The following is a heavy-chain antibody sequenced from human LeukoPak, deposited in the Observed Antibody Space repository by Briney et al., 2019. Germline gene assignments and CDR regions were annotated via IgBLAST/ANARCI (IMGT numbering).Heavy chain of an antibody. CDR2: IIPIFGTA. Sequence: SVKVSCKASGGTFISYAISWVRQAPGQGLEWMGGIIPIFGTANYAQKFQGRVTITTDESTSTAYMELSILISEDTAVYYCARDPPVEMATIGDYWGQGTLVTVSP. D-gene: IGHD5-24*01. V-gene: IGHV1-69*05. CDR3: ARDPPVEMATIGDY. J-gene: IGHJ4*02. CDR1: GGTFISYA.